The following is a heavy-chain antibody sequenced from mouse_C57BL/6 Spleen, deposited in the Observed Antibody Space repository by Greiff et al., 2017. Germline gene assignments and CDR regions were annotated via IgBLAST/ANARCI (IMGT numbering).Heavy chain of an antibody. CDR2: IDPENGDT. D-gene: IGHD2-5*01. Sequence: EVQLVESGAELVRPGASVKLSCTASGFNIKDDYMHWVKQRPEQGLEWIGWIDPENGDTEYASKFQGKATITADTSSNTAYLQLSSLTSEDTAVYYCTPGDYYSNFYAMDYWGQGTSVTVSS. CDR3: TPGDYYSNFYAMDY. J-gene: IGHJ4*01. V-gene: IGHV14-4*01. CDR1: GFNIKDDY.